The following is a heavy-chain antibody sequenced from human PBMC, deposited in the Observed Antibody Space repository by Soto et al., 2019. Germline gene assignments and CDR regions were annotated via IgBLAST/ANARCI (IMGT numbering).Heavy chain of an antibody. V-gene: IGHV3-23*01. D-gene: IGHD4-4*01. CDR3: AKDALQYNYYYYYGMDV. CDR2: ISGSGGST. CDR1: GFTFSSYA. J-gene: IGHJ6*02. Sequence: PGGSLRLSCAASGFTFSSYAMSWVRQAPGKRLEWVSAISGSGGSTYYADSVKGRFTISRDNSKNTLYLQMNSLRAEDTAVYFCAKDALQYNYYYYYGMDVWGQGTTVTVSS.